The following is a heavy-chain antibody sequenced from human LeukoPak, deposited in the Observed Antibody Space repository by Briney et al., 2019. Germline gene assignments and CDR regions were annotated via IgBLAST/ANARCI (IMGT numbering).Heavy chain of an antibody. CDR3: ARGRYDFWSGSNHLDY. V-gene: IGHV4-30-4*08. Sequence: SETLSLTCTVSGGSISSGDYYWSWIRQPPGKGLEWIGYIYYSGSTYYNPSLKSRVTISVDTSKNQFSLKLSSVTAADTAVYYCARGRYDFWSGSNHLDYWGQGTLVTVSS. CDR2: IYYSGST. J-gene: IGHJ4*02. D-gene: IGHD3-3*01. CDR1: GGSISSGDYY.